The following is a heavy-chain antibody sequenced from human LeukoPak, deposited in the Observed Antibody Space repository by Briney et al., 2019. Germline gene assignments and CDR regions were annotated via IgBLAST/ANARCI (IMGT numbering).Heavy chain of an antibody. Sequence: PSETLSLTCTVSRASISDNYWSWSRQPAGRALEWIGRTYTSGDTNYNPSLKSRASASVDTSKNQFYLSLRYVTAADTAVYYCTIGGASGSLAHWGPGTLVTVSS. CDR3: TIGGASGSLAH. V-gene: IGHV4-4*07. D-gene: IGHD6-13*01. CDR2: TYTSGDT. CDR1: RASISDNY. J-gene: IGHJ4*02.